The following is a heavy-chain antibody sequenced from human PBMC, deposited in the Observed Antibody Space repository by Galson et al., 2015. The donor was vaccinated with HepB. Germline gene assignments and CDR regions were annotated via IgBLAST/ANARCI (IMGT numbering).Heavy chain of an antibody. D-gene: IGHD3-10*01. J-gene: IGHJ4*02. CDR3: ARGGDYYGSGSYCDY. V-gene: IGHV1-18*01. CDR2: ISAYNGNT. Sequence: SVKVSCKASGYTFTSYGISWVRQAPGQGLEWMGWISAYNGNTNYAQKLQGRVTMTTDTSTSTAYMELRSLRSDDTAVYYCARGGDYYGSGSYCDYWGQGTLVTVSS. CDR1: GYTFTSYG.